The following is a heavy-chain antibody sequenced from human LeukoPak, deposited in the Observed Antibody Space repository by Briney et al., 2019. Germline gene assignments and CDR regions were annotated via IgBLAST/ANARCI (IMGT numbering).Heavy chain of an antibody. CDR1: GYTFTSYY. CDR2: INPSGGST. Sequence: GASVKVSCKASGYTFTSYYMHWVRQAPGQRLGWMGIINPSGGSTSYAQKFQGRVTMTRDTSTSTVYMEPSSLRSEDTAVYYCARASTVYDILTGRHPTFDYWGQGTLVTVSS. V-gene: IGHV1-46*01. J-gene: IGHJ4*02. CDR3: ARASTVYDILTGRHPTFDY. D-gene: IGHD3-9*01.